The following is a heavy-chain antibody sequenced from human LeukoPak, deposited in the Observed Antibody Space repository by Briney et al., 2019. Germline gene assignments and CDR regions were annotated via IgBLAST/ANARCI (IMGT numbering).Heavy chain of an antibody. Sequence: SVKVSCKASGGTFSSYAISWVRQAPGQGLEWMGRIIPILGIANYAQKFQGRVTITADKSTSPAYMELSSLRSEDTAVYYCARRYCSSTSCYSGDYYFDYWGQGTLVTVSS. CDR3: ARRYCSSTSCYSGDYYFDY. V-gene: IGHV1-69*04. D-gene: IGHD2-2*01. J-gene: IGHJ4*02. CDR1: GGTFSSYA. CDR2: IIPILGIA.